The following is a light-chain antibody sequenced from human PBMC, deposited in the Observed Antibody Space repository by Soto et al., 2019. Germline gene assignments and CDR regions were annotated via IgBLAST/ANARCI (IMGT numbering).Light chain of an antibody. V-gene: IGKV3-11*01. CDR1: QSVSSY. CDR2: DAS. J-gene: IGKJ4*01. Sequence: EIVLTQSQATLSLSPGERATLSCRSSQSVSSYLAWYQQKPGQAPRLLIYDASNRATGIPARFSGSGSGTDFTLTISSLEPEDFAVYYCQQRSNWPRLTFGGGTKVDI. CDR3: QQRSNWPRLT.